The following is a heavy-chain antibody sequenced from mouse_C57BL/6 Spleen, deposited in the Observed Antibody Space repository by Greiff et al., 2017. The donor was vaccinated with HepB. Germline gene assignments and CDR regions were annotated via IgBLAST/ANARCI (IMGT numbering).Heavy chain of an antibody. CDR3: ARDGSSYWFAY. CDR2: ISNGGGST. V-gene: IGHV5-12*01. CDR1: GFTFSDYY. Sequence: EVKLVESGGGLVQPGGSLKLSCAASGFTFSDYYMYWVRQTPEKRLEWVAYISNGGGSTYYPDTVKGRFTISRDNAKNTLYLQMSRLKSEDTAMYYCARDGSSYWFAYWGQGTLVTVSA. J-gene: IGHJ3*01. D-gene: IGHD1-1*01.